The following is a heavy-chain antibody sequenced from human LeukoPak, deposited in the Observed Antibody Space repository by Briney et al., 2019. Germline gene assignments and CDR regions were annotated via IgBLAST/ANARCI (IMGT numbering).Heavy chain of an antibody. J-gene: IGHJ3*01. Sequence: PGGSLRLSCGASGFTFSSYALHWVRQAPGKGLEWVGVITFDGNSKKYAESLKGRFTISRDNSKKTLYLQLNTLRVDDTATYFCARRIIRAEAYDAFDLWGQGTLVTVSS. CDR1: GFTFSSYA. CDR2: ITFDGNSK. V-gene: IGHV3-30*04. CDR3: ARRIIRAEAYDAFDL. D-gene: IGHD2-15*01.